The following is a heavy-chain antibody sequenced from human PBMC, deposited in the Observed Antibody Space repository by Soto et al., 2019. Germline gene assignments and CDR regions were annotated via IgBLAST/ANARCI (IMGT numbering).Heavy chain of an antibody. Sequence: QVQLVQSGAEVKKPGSSVKVSCKASGGNFSSYAISWVRQAPGQGLEWMGGIIPIFGTANYAQKFQGRVTITADESTSTAYMELRSLRSEDTAVYYCARRGCSSTSCYNYYYYYGMDVWGQGTTVTVSS. D-gene: IGHD2-2*01. CDR2: IIPIFGTA. CDR1: GGNFSSYA. V-gene: IGHV1-69*01. CDR3: ARRGCSSTSCYNYYYYYGMDV. J-gene: IGHJ6*02.